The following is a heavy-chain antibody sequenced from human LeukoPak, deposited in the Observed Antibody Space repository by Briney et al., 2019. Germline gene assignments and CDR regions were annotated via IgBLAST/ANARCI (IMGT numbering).Heavy chain of an antibody. CDR2: INPNSGGT. D-gene: IGHD4-23*01. V-gene: IGHV1-2*02. CDR3: ARAIDGGYYYYYMDV. Sequence: ASVKVSCKASGYTFTGYYMHWVRQAPGQGLEWMGWINPNSGGTNYAQKFQGRVTMTRDTSISTAYMELSRLRSDDTAVYYCARAIDGGYYYYYMDVWGKGTTVTVSS. CDR1: GYTFTGYY. J-gene: IGHJ6*03.